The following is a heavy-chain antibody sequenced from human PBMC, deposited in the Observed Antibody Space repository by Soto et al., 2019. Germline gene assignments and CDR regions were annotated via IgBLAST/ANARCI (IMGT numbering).Heavy chain of an antibody. D-gene: IGHD3-10*01. J-gene: IGHJ4*02. CDR3: ATQRFGSNAFFDI. Sequence: SETLSLTCTVSGGSVNSGNYYWSWIRQTPAKGLEWIGYIYQSGSTRYNPSLKSRVTISLDTSKNQFSLNLTSVTAADTAVYYCATQRFGSNAFFDIWGQGALVTISS. CDR2: IYQSGST. CDR1: GGSVNSGNYY. V-gene: IGHV4-61*01.